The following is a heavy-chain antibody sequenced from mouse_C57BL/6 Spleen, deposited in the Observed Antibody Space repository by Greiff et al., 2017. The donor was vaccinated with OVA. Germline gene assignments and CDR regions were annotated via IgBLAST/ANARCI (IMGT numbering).Heavy chain of an antibody. V-gene: IGHV1-76*01. D-gene: IGHD1-1*01. CDR3: ARWGTTVVADY. Sequence: QVQLKESGAELVRPGASVKLSCKASGYTFTDYYINWVKQRPGQGLEWIARIYPGSGNTYYNEKFKGKATLTAEKSSSTAYMQLSSLTSEDSAVYFCARWGTTVVADYWGQGTTLTVSS. J-gene: IGHJ2*01. CDR1: GYTFTDYY. CDR2: IYPGSGNT.